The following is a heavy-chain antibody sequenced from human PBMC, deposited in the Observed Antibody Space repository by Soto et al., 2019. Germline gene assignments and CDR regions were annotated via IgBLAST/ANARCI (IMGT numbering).Heavy chain of an antibody. D-gene: IGHD6-13*01. Sequence: GGSLRLSCAASGFTFSSYWMHWVRQAPGKGLVWVSRINSDGSSTSYADSVKGRFTISRDNAKNTLYLQMNSLRAEDTAVYYCARDPRDLLAAAGTDAFDIWGQGTMVIVSS. CDR3: ARDPRDLLAAAGTDAFDI. J-gene: IGHJ3*02. CDR1: GFTFSSYW. CDR2: INSDGSST. V-gene: IGHV3-74*01.